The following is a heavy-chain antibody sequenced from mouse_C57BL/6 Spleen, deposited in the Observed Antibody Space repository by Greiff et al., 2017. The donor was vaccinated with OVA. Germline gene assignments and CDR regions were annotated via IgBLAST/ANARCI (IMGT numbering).Heavy chain of an antibody. CDR2: IYPGSGST. V-gene: IGHV1-55*01. Sequence: QVQLKQPGAELVKPGASVKMSCKASGYTFTSYWITWVKQRPGQGLEWIGDIYPGSGSTNYNEKFKSKATLTVDTSSSTAYMQLSSLTSEDSAVYYCARASNYYGSIRWYFDVWGTGTTVTVSS. CDR1: GYTFTSYW. J-gene: IGHJ1*03. CDR3: ARASNYYGSIRWYFDV. D-gene: IGHD1-1*01.